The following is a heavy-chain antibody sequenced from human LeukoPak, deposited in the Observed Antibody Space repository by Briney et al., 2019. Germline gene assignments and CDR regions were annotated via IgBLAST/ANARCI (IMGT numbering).Heavy chain of an antibody. Sequence: GGSLRLSCAASGFTFISYAMHWVRQAPGKGLEWVAVISYDGSNKYYADSVKGRFTISRDNSKNTLYLQMNSLRAEDTAVYYCAREIRDCGGDCYPTDWGQGTLVTVSS. CDR1: GFTFISYA. J-gene: IGHJ4*02. CDR3: AREIRDCGGDCYPTD. CDR2: ISYDGSNK. D-gene: IGHD2-21*02. V-gene: IGHV3-30*04.